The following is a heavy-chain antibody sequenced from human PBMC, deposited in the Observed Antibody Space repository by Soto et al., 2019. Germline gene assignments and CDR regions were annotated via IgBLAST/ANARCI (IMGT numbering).Heavy chain of an antibody. D-gene: IGHD1-1*01. CDR3: VRGQLFFGDATGSWYLDY. CDR2: IWYDGSNT. Sequence: GGSLRLSCAASGFTFSRYGMHRVRQTPGKGLEWVAVIWYDGSNTFYAESLKGRFTISRDNSKNTVYLQVDSLRVEDTAEYYCVRGQLFFGDATGSWYLDYWGQGALVTVSS. J-gene: IGHJ4*02. CDR1: GFTFSRYG. V-gene: IGHV3-33*01.